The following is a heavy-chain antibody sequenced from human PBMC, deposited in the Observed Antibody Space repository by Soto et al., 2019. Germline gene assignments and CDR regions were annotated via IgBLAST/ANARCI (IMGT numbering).Heavy chain of an antibody. V-gene: IGHV3-33*05. CDR3: ARGGTRGGVDL. D-gene: IGHD3-16*01. CDR2: TSYDGSNN. Sequence: QVQLVESGGGVVQPGTSLRLSCVGSGFTFRSYVIHWVRQAPGKGLEWVAVTSYDGSNNFYGDSVKGRFTISRHNSRNKVQRQRDSLTFDYTSLYYCARGGTRGGVDLWGQGTLVSVSS. J-gene: IGHJ5*02. CDR1: GFTFRSYV.